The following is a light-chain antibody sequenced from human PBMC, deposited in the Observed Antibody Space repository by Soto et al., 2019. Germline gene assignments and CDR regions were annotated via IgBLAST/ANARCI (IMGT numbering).Light chain of an antibody. Sequence: EIVLTQSPGTPSLSPGERATLSCRASQSVSSTYLAWYQQKPGQAPRLLIYGASNRATGIPDRFSGSGFGTDFTLTISRLEPEDFAVYYCQQYASSLWTFGQGTKAQIK. CDR1: QSVSSTY. J-gene: IGKJ1*01. CDR3: QQYASSLWT. V-gene: IGKV3-20*01. CDR2: GAS.